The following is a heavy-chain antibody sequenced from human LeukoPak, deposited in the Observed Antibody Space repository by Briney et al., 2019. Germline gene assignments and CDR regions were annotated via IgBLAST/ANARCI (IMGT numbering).Heavy chain of an antibody. Sequence: SETLSLTCTVSGYSISSGYYWGWIRQPPGKGLERIGSIYHSGSTYYNPSLKSRVTISVDTSKNQFSLKLSSVTAADTAVYYCARRSGAYYYDSSGYHDYWGQGTLVTVSS. CDR1: GYSISSGYY. V-gene: IGHV4-38-2*02. CDR2: IYHSGST. CDR3: ARRSGAYYYDSSGYHDY. J-gene: IGHJ4*02. D-gene: IGHD3-22*01.